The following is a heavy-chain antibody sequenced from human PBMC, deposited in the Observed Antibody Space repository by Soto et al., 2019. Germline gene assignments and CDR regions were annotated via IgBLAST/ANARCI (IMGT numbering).Heavy chain of an antibody. Sequence: ASETLSLTCAVSGGSISSSNWWSWVRQPPGKGLEWIGEIYHSGSTNYNPSLKSRVTISVDKSKNQFSLKLSSVTAADTAVYYCASMAGQYQLLRYYYYYGMDVWGQGTTVTVSS. V-gene: IGHV4-4*02. CDR2: IYHSGST. J-gene: IGHJ6*02. CDR1: GGSISSSNW. D-gene: IGHD2-2*01. CDR3: ASMAGQYQLLRYYYYYGMDV.